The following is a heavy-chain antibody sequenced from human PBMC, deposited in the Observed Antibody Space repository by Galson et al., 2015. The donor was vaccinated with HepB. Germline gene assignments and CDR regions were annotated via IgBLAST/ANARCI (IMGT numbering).Heavy chain of an antibody. V-gene: IGHV3-49*04. Sequence: SLRLSCAASGLTFGDHAMSWVRQAPGKGLEWVGFIRSKAYGGTTEYAASVKGRFTISRDDSKSIAYLQMNSLKTEDTAVYYCTRGRATNLYWGQGTLVTVSS. CDR3: TRGRATNLY. CDR2: IRSKAYGGTT. CDR1: GLTFGDHA. J-gene: IGHJ4*02.